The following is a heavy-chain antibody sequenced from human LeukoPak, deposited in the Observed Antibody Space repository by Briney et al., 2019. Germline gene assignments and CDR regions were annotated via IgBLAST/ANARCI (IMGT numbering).Heavy chain of an antibody. CDR2: ISGSGGST. Sequence: PGGSLRLSCAASGFTFSSYWMSWVRQAPGKGLEWVSAISGSGGSTYYADSVKGRFTISRDNSKNTLYLQMNSLRAEDTAVYYCATDISRGSYFAAFDVWGQGTMVTVSS. V-gene: IGHV3-23*01. J-gene: IGHJ3*01. CDR1: GFTFSSYW. CDR3: ATDISRGSYFAAFDV. D-gene: IGHD1-26*01.